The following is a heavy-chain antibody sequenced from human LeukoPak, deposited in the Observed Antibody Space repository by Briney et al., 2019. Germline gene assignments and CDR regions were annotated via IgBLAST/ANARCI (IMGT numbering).Heavy chain of an antibody. CDR3: AKDWTTVVTPKGYYFDS. D-gene: IGHD4-23*01. V-gene: IGHV3-23*01. J-gene: IGHJ4*02. Sequence: PGGSLRLSCAASGFTFSDYYMSWIRQAPGKGLEWVSAMSTTGGSTYYADSVKGRFTVSRDNSKNTLSLQMDSLRVEDTALYYCAKDWTTVVTPKGYYFDSWGQGTLVTVSS. CDR1: GFTFSDYY. CDR2: MSTTGGST.